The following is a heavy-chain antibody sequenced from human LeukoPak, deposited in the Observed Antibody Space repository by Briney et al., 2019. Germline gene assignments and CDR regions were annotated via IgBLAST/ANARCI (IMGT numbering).Heavy chain of an antibody. V-gene: IGHV3-21*01. D-gene: IGHD2-15*01. CDR1: GFTFSSYS. CDR2: ISSSSSYI. Sequence: GGSLRLSCAASGFTFSSYSMNWVRQAPGKGLEWVSSISSSSSYIYYADSVKGRFIISRDNAKNSLYLQTNSLRAEDTAVYYCARDWVVAATRALDYWGQGTLVTVSS. CDR3: ARDWVVAATRALDY. J-gene: IGHJ4*02.